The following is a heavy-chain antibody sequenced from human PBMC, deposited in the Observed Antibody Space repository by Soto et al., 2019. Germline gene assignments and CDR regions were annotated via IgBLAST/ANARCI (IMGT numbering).Heavy chain of an antibody. Sequence: SQTLSLTCAISGDSVSSTSAAWSWIRQSPSRGLEWLGRTFYRSSWSNDYAVSLRSRITISPDTSKNQLSLQLNSVTPEDTAVYYCVSETRTVGGTRGYFGYWGQGTLVTVSS. CDR3: VSETRTVGGTRGYFGY. D-gene: IGHD6-19*01. J-gene: IGHJ4*02. CDR1: GDSVSSTSAA. V-gene: IGHV6-1*01. CDR2: TFYRSSWSN.